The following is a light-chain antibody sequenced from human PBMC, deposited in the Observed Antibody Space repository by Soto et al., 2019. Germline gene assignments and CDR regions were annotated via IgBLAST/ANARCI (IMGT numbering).Light chain of an antibody. CDR1: HSVNSY. Sequence: EIVLTQSPATLSLSPGERATLSCRASHSVNSYLAWYQHKPGQAPRLFIYDASNRAAGIPARFSGSGSGTDFTLTISSLEPEDFAIYYCQQRKYWPPLTFGGGTKVEIK. CDR3: QQRKYWPPLT. V-gene: IGKV3-11*01. CDR2: DAS. J-gene: IGKJ4*01.